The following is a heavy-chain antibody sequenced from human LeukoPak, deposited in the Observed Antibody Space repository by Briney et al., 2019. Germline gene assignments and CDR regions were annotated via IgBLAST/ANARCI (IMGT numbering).Heavy chain of an antibody. Sequence: GGSLRLSCAASGFTFSSYAMNWARQAPGKGLEWVSAISGSGGSTYYADSVKGRFTISRDNSKNTLYLQMNSLRAEDTAVYYCAKDWRKYYDSSGYYTLWGQGTLVTVSS. J-gene: IGHJ4*02. CDR2: ISGSGGST. D-gene: IGHD3-22*01. V-gene: IGHV3-23*01. CDR1: GFTFSSYA. CDR3: AKDWRKYYDSSGYYTL.